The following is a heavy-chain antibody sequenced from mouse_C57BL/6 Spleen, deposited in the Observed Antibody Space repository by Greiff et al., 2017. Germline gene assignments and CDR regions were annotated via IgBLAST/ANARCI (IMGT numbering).Heavy chain of an antibody. CDR1: GFTFSDYG. CDR3: AKWAYYSNYEFAY. Sequence: EVKLVESGGGLVKPGGSLKLSCAASGFTFSDYGMHWVRQAPEKGLEWVAYISSGSSTIYYADTVKGRFTISRDNAKNTLFLQMTSLRSEDTAMYYCAKWAYYSNYEFAYWGQGTLVTVSA. J-gene: IGHJ3*01. V-gene: IGHV5-17*01. D-gene: IGHD2-5*01. CDR2: ISSGSSTI.